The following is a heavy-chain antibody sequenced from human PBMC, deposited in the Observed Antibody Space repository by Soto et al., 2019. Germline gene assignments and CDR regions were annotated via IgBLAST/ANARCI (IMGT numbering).Heavy chain of an antibody. CDR3: AKGRSSMIVVVMDY. J-gene: IGHJ4*02. V-gene: IGHV3-23*01. Sequence: EVQLLESGGGLVQPGGSLRLSCAASGFTFNIYAMTWVRQAPGKGLEWVSAIGGSGSYTYVADSVKGRFTISRDNAKKSLYLELNSLRPEDTALYYCAKGRSSMIVVVMDYWGQGTPVTVSS. CDR2: IGGSGSYT. CDR1: GFTFNIYA. D-gene: IGHD3-22*01.